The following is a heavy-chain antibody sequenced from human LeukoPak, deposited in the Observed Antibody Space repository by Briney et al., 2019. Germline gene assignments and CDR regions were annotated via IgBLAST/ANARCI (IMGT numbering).Heavy chain of an antibody. CDR1: GFTFTDYY. CDR2: ISGSGSNR. V-gene: IGHV3-11*01. CDR3: ARMGRELDC. D-gene: IGHD1-1*01. J-gene: IGHJ4*02. Sequence: PGGSLRLSCAASGFTFTDYYMTWIRQAPGKGLEWVSYISGSGSNRDYADSVKGRFTISRDNAENSLYLQLNNLRAEDTAVCYCARMGRELDCWGQGTRVTVSS.